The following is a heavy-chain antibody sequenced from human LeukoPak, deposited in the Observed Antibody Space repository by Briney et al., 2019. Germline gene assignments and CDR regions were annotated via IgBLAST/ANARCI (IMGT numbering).Heavy chain of an antibody. Sequence: GRSLRLSCAASGFTFDDYAMHWVRQAPGKGLEWVSGISWNSGSIGYADSVKGRFTISRDSAKNSLYLQMNSLRAEDTALYYCAKGSEVNLYFDYWGQGTLVTVSS. CDR1: GFTFDDYA. CDR2: ISWNSGSI. V-gene: IGHV3-9*01. D-gene: IGHD1-14*01. J-gene: IGHJ4*02. CDR3: AKGSEVNLYFDY.